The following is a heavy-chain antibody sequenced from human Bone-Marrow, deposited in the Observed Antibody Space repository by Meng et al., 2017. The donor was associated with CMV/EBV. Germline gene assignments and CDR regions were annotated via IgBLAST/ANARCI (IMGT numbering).Heavy chain of an antibody. CDR3: AREPLDATSVDY. J-gene: IGHJ4*02. V-gene: IGHV3-74*01. CDR1: GFAFSSHW. Sequence: GESLKISWAVSGFAFSSHWMHWVRQAPGKGLVWVSRINSDGSTTSYADSVKGRFTISRDNAKNTLYLQMNSLRAEDTAVYYCAREPLDATSVDYWGQGTLVTVSS. D-gene: IGHD5-12*01. CDR2: INSDGSTT.